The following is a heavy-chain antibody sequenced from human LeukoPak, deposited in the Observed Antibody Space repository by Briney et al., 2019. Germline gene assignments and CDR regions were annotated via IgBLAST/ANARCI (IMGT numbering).Heavy chain of an antibody. CDR2: INPNSGGT. CDR1: GYTFTGYY. J-gene: IGHJ4*02. CDR3: ARDYVFRVYYFDY. D-gene: IGHD3-10*02. V-gene: IGHV1-2*02. Sequence: ASVKDSCKASGYTFTGYYMHRVRQAPGQGLEWMGWINPNSGGTNYAQKFQGRVTMTRDTSISTAYMELSRLRSDDTAVYYCARDYVFRVYYFDYWGQGTLVTVSS.